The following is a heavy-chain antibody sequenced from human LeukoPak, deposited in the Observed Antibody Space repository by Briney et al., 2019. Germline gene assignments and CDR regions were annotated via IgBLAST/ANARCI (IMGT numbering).Heavy chain of an antibody. J-gene: IGHJ1*01. CDR3: AGPYCSGGSCYSGLQH. CDR1: GGSFSGYY. D-gene: IGHD2-15*01. Sequence: SETLSLTRAVYGGSFSGYYWSWIRQPPGKGLEWIGEINHSGSTNYNPSLKSRSTISVDTSKNQFSLKLSSVTAADTAVYYCAGPYCSGGSCYSGLQHWGQGTLVTVSS. V-gene: IGHV4-34*01. CDR2: INHSGST.